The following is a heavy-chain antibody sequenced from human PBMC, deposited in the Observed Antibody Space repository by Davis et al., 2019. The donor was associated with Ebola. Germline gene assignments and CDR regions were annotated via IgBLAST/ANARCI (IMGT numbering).Heavy chain of an antibody. V-gene: IGHV3-23*01. Sequence: GESLKISCAASGFTFSSYAKSWVRQAPGKGLEWVSAISGSGGSTYYADSVKGRFTISRDNAKNSLYLQMNSLRAEDTALYYCAKDIDSSTSQFVYWGQGTLVTVSS. CDR2: ISGSGGST. CDR3: AKDIDSSTSQFVY. D-gene: IGHD6-6*01. J-gene: IGHJ4*02. CDR1: GFTFSSYA.